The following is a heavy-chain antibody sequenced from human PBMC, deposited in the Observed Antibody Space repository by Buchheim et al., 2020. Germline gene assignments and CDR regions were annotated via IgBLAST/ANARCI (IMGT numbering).Heavy chain of an antibody. V-gene: IGHV3-73*01. CDR3: TVRRTDYGMDV. CDR2: IRSKANSYAT. J-gene: IGHJ6*02. Sequence: EVQLVESGGGLVQPGGSLKLSCAASGFTFSGSXMHWVRQASGKGLEWVGRIRSKANSYATAYAAWVKGRXTISRDDSKKPAYLQMNSLKTEDTAVYYCTVRRTDYGMDVWGQGTT. CDR1: GFTFSGSX. D-gene: IGHD2-2*01.